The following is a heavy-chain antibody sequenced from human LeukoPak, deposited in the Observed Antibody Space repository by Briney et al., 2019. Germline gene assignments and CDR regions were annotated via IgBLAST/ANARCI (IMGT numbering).Heavy chain of an antibody. CDR2: IIPIFGTA. J-gene: IGHJ4*02. CDR3: ARVKYDSPLYYFDY. CDR1: GGTFISYA. D-gene: IGHD3-3*01. V-gene: IGHV1-69*01. Sequence: SVKVSCKASGGTFISYAISWVRQAPGQGHEWMGGIIPIFGTANYAQKFQGRVTITADESTSTAYMELSSLRSEDTAVYYCARVKYDSPLYYFDYWGQGTLVTVSS.